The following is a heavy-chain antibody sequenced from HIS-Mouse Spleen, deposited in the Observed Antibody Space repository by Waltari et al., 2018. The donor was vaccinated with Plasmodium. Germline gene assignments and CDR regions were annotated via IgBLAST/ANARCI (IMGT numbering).Heavy chain of an antibody. CDR2: IDGGGST. D-gene: IGHD6-6*01. V-gene: IGHV3-53*01. Sequence: EVQLVESGGGLIQPGGSLRLSCAASGFTVSSNYMSWVRQAPGKGLWWFLCIDGGGSTYYAGSVKGRFTNARDNSKTTLYLQMNSLRAEDTAVYYCARGMKSSSSAFDIWGQGTMVTVSS. CDR3: ARGMKSSSSAFDI. CDR1: GFTVSSNY. J-gene: IGHJ3*02.